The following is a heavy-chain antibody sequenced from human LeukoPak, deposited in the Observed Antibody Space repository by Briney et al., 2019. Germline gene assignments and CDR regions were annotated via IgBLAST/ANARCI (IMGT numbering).Heavy chain of an antibody. V-gene: IGHV4-59*01. CDR2: MYYTGST. D-gene: IGHD3-10*01. Sequence: SETLSLTCTVSGGSMNSYYWSWIRQPPGKGLEWIAYMYYTGSTNYNPSLRSRVTISVDTSKNQFSLKLSSVTAADTAVYYCARVKGSGSYFAFDIWGQGTMVTVS. CDR3: ARVKGSGSYFAFDI. CDR1: GGSMNSYY. J-gene: IGHJ3*02.